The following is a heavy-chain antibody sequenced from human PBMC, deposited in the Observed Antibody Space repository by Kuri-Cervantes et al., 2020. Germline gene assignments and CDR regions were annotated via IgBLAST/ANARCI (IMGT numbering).Heavy chain of an antibody. CDR1: GFTFSSYW. Sequence: GGSLRLSCAASGFTFSSYWMSWVRQAPGKGLEWVANIKQDGSDKYYVDSVKGRFTISRDNAKNSLYLQMNSLRAEDTAVYYCASRNSSSSSDRWGQGTLVTVSS. J-gene: IGHJ5*02. D-gene: IGHD6-6*01. V-gene: IGHV3-7*01. CDR3: ASRNSSSSSDR. CDR2: IKQDGSDK.